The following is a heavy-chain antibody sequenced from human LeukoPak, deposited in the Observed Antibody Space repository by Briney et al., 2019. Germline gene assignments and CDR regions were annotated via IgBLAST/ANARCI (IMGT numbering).Heavy chain of an antibody. D-gene: IGHD4-23*01. CDR2: ISWNSGSI. J-gene: IGHJ4*02. Sequence: PGRSLRLSCAASGFTFDDYAMHWVRQAPGKGLEWVSGISWNSGSIGYADSVKGRFTISRDNAKNSLYLQMNSLRAEDTALYYCAKGATVVSLLGFFDYWGQGTLVTVSS. CDR3: AKGATVVSLLGFFDY. V-gene: IGHV3-9*01. CDR1: GFTFDDYA.